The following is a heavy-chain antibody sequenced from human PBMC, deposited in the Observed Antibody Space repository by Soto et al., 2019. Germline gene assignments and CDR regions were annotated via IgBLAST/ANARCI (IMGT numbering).Heavy chain of an antibody. D-gene: IGHD6-13*01. CDR3: ARDGAAAGHFDY. CDR1: GDSVASNSAA. J-gene: IGHJ4*02. Sequence: QIQLQPSGPGLVKPSPPLSLTCAISGDSVASNSAAWNWIRQSPSRGLEWLGSTYYRSKSYHDYAVSLTSRRNIQPDTSKNQFSRQLNSVTPEDTAVYDCARDGAAAGHFDYWGQGTLVTVSS. V-gene: IGHV6-1*01. CDR2: TYYRSKSYH.